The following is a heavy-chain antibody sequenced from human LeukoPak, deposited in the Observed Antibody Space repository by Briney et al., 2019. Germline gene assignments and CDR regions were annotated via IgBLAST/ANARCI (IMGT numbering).Heavy chain of an antibody. V-gene: IGHV4-59*08. Sequence: PSETLSLTCTVSGGSISSYYWSWIRQPPGKGLEWIGYIYYSGSTNYNPSLKSRVTISVDTSKNQFSLKLSSVTAADTAVYYCARQGYTGWFDPWGQGTLVTVSS. CDR2: IYYSGST. CDR3: ARQGYTGWFDP. CDR1: GGSISSYY. D-gene: IGHD5-18*01. J-gene: IGHJ5*02.